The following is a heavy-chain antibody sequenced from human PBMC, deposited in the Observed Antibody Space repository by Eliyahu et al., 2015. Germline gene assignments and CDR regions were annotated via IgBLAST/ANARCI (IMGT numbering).Heavy chain of an antibody. V-gene: IGHV4-39*01. CDR3: ARHSSGWYYFDY. D-gene: IGHD6-19*01. CDR2: IYYSGST. Sequence: QLQLQESGPGLVKPSETLSLXCXVXGXXISSSSYYWGWIRQPPGKGLEWIGSIYYSGSTYYNPSLKSRVTISVDTSKNQFSLKLSSVTAADTAVYYCARHSSGWYYFDYWGQGTLVTVSS. CDR1: GXXISSSSYY. J-gene: IGHJ4*02.